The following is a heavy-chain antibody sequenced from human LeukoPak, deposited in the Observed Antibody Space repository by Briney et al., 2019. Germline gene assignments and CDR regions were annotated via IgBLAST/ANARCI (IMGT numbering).Heavy chain of an antibody. D-gene: IGHD6-6*01. J-gene: IGHJ6*02. CDR3: ARDSSYYYYGMDV. CDR2: IWYDGSNK. CDR1: GFTFSSYG. V-gene: IGHV3-33*01. Sequence: GGSLRLSCAASGFTFSSYGMHWVRQAPGKGLEWVAVIWYDGSNKYYAGSVKGRFTISRDNSKNTLYLQMNSLRAEDTAVYYCARDSSYYYYGMDVWGQGTTVTVSS.